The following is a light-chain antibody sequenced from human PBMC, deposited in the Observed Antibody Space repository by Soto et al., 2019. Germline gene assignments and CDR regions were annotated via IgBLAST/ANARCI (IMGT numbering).Light chain of an antibody. J-gene: IGKJ4*01. V-gene: IGKV1-9*01. CDR2: AAS. CDR3: QQLLT. CDR1: QGISSY. Sequence: DIQLTQSPSFLSASVGDRVTITCRASQGISSYLAWYQQKPGKAPKLLIYAASTLQSGVPSRFSGSGSGTEFTLTISSLQPEDFATYYWQQLLTFVGGTKVEIK.